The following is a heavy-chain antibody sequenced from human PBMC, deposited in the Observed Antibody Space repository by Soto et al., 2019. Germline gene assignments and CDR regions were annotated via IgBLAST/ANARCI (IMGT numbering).Heavy chain of an antibody. V-gene: IGHV5-51*01. CDR3: ARQPSNGQWFL. CDR1: GYSFTSYW. CDR2: MYPGDSDL. Sequence: PGESLNISCKGSGYSFTSYWIGWVRQMPGKGLEWMGIMYPGDSDLRYSPSFQGQVTISADRSISTAYLQWSSLKASDTAMYYCARQPSNGQWFLWGQGTTVTVS. D-gene: IGHD3-22*01. J-gene: IGHJ6*02.